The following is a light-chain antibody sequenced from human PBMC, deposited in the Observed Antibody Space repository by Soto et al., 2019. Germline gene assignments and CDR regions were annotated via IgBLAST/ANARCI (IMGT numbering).Light chain of an antibody. V-gene: IGLV1-44*01. CDR3: AAWDDSLGARV. CDR2: TDN. J-gene: IGLJ3*02. CDR1: NSNIGRHT. Sequence: QSVLTQPPSASATPGQRVTISCSGSNSNIGRHTVNWYQQLPGTAPKLLIYTDNQRPSGVPDRFSDSKSGTSASLAISALQSEDEADYYCAAWDDSLGARVFGGGTKVTVL.